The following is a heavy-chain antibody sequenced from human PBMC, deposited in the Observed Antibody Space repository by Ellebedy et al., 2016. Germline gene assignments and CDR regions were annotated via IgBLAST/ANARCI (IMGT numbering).Heavy chain of an antibody. CDR3: ARDGGQGYYDSSGYYFGYYYYMDV. CDR2: IIPIFGTA. D-gene: IGHD3-22*01. V-gene: IGHV1-69*13. J-gene: IGHJ6*03. CDR1: GGTFSSYA. Sequence: SVKVSCXASGGTFSSYAISWVRQAPGQGLEWMGGIIPIFGTANYAQKFQGRVTITADESTSTAYMELSSLRSEDTAVYYCARDGGQGYYDSSGYYFGYYYYMDVWGKGTTVTVSS.